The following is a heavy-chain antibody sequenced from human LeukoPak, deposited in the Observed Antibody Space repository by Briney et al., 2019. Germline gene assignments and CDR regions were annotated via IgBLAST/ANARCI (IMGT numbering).Heavy chain of an antibody. D-gene: IGHD2-15*01. J-gene: IGHJ4*02. V-gene: IGHV5-51*01. CDR1: GYSFTSYW. CDR3: ARRVGRGYFDY. Sequence: GEALKISCKSSGYSFTSYWIGWVRPMPGKGLEWMGIIYPTDSDTRYSASCRGQVTILADKSITTAYLHWSSLKASDTAMYYCARRVGRGYFDYWGQGTLVTVSS. CDR2: IYPTDSDT.